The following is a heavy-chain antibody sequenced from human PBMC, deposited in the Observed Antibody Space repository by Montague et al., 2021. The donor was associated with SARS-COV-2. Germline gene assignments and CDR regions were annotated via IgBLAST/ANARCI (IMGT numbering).Heavy chain of an antibody. Sequence: SETLSLTCTVSGYSISSGYYWGWIRQPPGKGLEWIGRSYHSGSTYYNPSLKSRVTISVDTSKNQFSLKLSTVTAADTAVYYCARSQDCRTTSCHFDYWGQGTLVTVSS. J-gene: IGHJ4*02. D-gene: IGHD2-2*01. V-gene: IGHV4-38-2*02. CDR2: SYHSGST. CDR3: ARSQDCRTTSCHFDY. CDR1: GYSISSGYY.